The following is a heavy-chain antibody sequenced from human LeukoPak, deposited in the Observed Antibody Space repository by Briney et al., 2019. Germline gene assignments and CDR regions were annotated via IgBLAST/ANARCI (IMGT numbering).Heavy chain of an antibody. CDR2: IRKDGSNK. V-gene: IGHV3-7*01. Sequence: QAGGSLRLSCETSGFPFSDHLMNWVRQAPGKGLEWVANIRKDGSNKHYLDSVRGRFIISRDDAKNSLYLHMNSLRVEDTGVYYCARDFWNYLDYWGQGTLVTVSS. J-gene: IGHJ4*02. CDR1: GFPFSDHL. D-gene: IGHD3-3*01. CDR3: ARDFWNYLDY.